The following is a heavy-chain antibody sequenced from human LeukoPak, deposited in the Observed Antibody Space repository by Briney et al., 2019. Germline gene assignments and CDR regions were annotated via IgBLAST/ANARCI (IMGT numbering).Heavy chain of an antibody. CDR2: IYYSGST. CDR1: GGSISSYY. V-gene: IGHV4-59*01. J-gene: IGHJ4*02. CDR3: ARDQGSSWFDY. D-gene: IGHD6-13*01. Sequence: PSETLSLTCTVSGGSISSYYWSWIRQPPGKGLEWIGYIYYSGSTNYNPSLKSRVTISVDTSKNQFSLKLSSVTVADTAVYYCARDQGSSWFDYWGQGTLVTVSS.